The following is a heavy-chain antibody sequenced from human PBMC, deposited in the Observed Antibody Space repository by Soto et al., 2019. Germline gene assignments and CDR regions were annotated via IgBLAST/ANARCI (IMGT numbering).Heavy chain of an antibody. CDR3: ARSAARAYSYGKPYFDY. J-gene: IGHJ4*02. CDR1: GYTFTSYG. D-gene: IGHD5-18*01. CDR2: IIPNFGTA. V-gene: IGHV1-69*13. Sequence: SVKVSCKASGYTFTSYGISWVRQAPGQGLEWMGGIIPNFGTANYAQKFQGRVTITADESTSTAYMELSSLRSEDTAVYYCARSAARAYSYGKPYFDYWGQGTLVTVSS.